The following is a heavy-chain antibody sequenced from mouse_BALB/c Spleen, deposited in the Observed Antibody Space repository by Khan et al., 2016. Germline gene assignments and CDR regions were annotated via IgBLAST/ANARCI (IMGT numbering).Heavy chain of an antibody. D-gene: IGHD2-14*01. V-gene: IGHV2-5-1*01. CDR1: GFSLTSYG. CDR2: IWRGGST. CDR3: AKKGEGVRGAWFAY. Sequence: QMQLEESGPSLVQPSQSLSITCTVSGFSLTSYGVHWVRQSPGKGLEWLGVIWRGGSTDYNAAFMSRLSITKDNSKSQVFFKMNSLQADDTAIYFCAKKGEGVRGAWFAYWGQGTLVTVSA. J-gene: IGHJ3*01.